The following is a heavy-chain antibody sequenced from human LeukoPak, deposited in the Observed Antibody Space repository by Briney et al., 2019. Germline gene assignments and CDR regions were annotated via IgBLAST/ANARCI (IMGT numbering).Heavy chain of an antibody. CDR1: GFTFSSYA. J-gene: IGHJ5*02. CDR3: ANDVVDSSSWYSSWFDP. CDR2: ISGSGGST. D-gene: IGHD6-13*01. Sequence: GGSLRLSCAASGFTFSSYAMCWVRQAPGKGLEWVSAISGSGGSTYYADSVKGRFTISRDNSKNTLYLQMNSLRAEDTAVYYCANDVVDSSSWYSSWFDPWGQGTLVTVSS. V-gene: IGHV3-23*01.